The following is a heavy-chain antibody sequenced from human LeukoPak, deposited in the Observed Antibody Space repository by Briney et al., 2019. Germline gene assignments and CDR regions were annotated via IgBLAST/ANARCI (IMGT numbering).Heavy chain of an antibody. V-gene: IGHV3-23*01. D-gene: IGHD3-22*01. Sequence: PGGSLRLSCAASGFTFSTYAMNWVRQAPGKGLDWVSTISVGGHNTHYADSVKGRFTISRDDSKNTLYLQMNSLRAEDTALYYCVKDLDSTGLYNDFNHWGQGTLVTVSS. CDR1: GFTFSTYA. J-gene: IGHJ1*01. CDR3: VKDLDSTGLYNDFNH. CDR2: ISVGGHNT.